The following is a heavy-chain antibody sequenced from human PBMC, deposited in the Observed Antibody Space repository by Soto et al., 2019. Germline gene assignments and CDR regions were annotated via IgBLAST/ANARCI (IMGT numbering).Heavy chain of an antibody. V-gene: IGHV1-18*01. CDR2: ISAYNGNT. J-gene: IGHJ4*02. CDR3: ARESSSSCHDY. CDR1: GGAFTSYG. D-gene: IGHD6-13*01. Sequence: ASVKVCCKASGGAFTSYGISWVRQAPGQGLEWMGWISAYNGNTNYAQKLQGRVTMTTDTSTSTAYMELRSLRSDDTAVYYCARESSSSCHDYWGQGTLVTVSS.